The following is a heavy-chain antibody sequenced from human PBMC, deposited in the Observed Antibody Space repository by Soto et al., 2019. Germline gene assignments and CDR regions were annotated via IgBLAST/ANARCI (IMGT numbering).Heavy chain of an antibody. Sequence: SETLSLTCAVSGGSTSSGGYSWSWIRQPPGKGLEWIGYIYHSGSTYYNPSLKSRVTISVDRSKNQFSLKLSSVTAADTAVYYCASGLDPYFDYWGQGTLVTVS. J-gene: IGHJ4*02. V-gene: IGHV4-30-2*01. CDR1: GGSTSSGGYS. D-gene: IGHD4-17*01. CDR3: ASGLDPYFDY. CDR2: IYHSGST.